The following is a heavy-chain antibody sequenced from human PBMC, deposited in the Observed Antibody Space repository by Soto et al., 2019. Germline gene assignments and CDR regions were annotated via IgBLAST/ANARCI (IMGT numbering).Heavy chain of an antibody. CDR1: GFTFSSYG. D-gene: IGHD3-10*01. CDR2: ISYDGSNK. V-gene: IGHV3-30*18. J-gene: IGHJ4*02. CDR3: AKDLWFGEFNSYYFDY. Sequence: PGGSLRLSCAASGFTFSSYGMHWVRQAPGKGLEWVAVISYDGSNKYYADSVKGRFTISRDNSKNTLYLQMNSLRAEDTAVYYCAKDLWFGEFNSYYFDYWGQGTLVTVSS.